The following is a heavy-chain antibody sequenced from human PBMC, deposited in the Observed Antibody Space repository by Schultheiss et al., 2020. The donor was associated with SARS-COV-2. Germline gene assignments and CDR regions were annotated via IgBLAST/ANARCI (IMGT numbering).Heavy chain of an antibody. D-gene: IGHD5-18*01. Sequence: SVKVSCKASGGTFSSYAISWVRQAPGQGLEWMGGIIPIFGTANYAQKFQGRVTITADESTSTAYMELSSLRSDDTAVYYCARGLDTARNYYYGMDVWGQGTTVTVSS. CDR3: ARGLDTARNYYYGMDV. J-gene: IGHJ6*02. CDR1: GGTFSSYA. V-gene: IGHV1-69*13. CDR2: IIPIFGTA.